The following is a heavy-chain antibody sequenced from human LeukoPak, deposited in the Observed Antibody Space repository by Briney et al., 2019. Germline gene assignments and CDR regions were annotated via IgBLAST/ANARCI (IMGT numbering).Heavy chain of an antibody. CDR2: ISGSAART. V-gene: IGHV3-23*01. J-gene: IGHJ4*02. CDR3: AKRGPGSPESGKYYFDY. Sequence: GGTLRLSCAASGFTFSTYGMTWVRQAPGRGLERVSAISGSAARTFYADSVKGRFTISRDNSKNTLSLQMNSLRAEDTAVYYCAKRGPGSPESGKYYFDYWGQGTLVTVSS. CDR1: GFTFSTYG. D-gene: IGHD3-10*01.